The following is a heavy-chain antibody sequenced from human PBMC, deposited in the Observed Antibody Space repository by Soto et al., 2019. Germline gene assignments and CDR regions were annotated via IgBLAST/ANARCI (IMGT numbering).Heavy chain of an antibody. CDR2: ISAYNGNT. V-gene: IGHV1-18*01. CDR3: ARDREWEQLDGAFDI. J-gene: IGHJ3*02. D-gene: IGHD1-26*01. Sequence: QVQLVQSGAEVKKPGASVKVSCKASGYTFTSYGINWVRQAPGQGLEWMGWISAYNGNTKYVQKLQGRVTMTTDTSTSTAYMELRSLRSDDTAVYYCARDREWEQLDGAFDIWGQGTIVTVSS. CDR1: GYTFTSYG.